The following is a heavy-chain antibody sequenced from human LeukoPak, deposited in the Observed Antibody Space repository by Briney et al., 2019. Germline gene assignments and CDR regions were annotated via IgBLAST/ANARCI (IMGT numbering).Heavy chain of an antibody. CDR1: GGSISSYY. CDR2: IYSSGTT. J-gene: IGHJ3*02. Sequence: TSSQTLSLTCTVSGGSISSYYWNWIRQPPGKGLEWIGYIYSSGTTNYNPSLRSRVSMSVDTSKNQFSLRLSSVTAADTAVYYCARDRSPDAFDIWGQGTMVTVSS. CDR3: ARDRSPDAFDI. D-gene: IGHD1-26*01. V-gene: IGHV4-59*01.